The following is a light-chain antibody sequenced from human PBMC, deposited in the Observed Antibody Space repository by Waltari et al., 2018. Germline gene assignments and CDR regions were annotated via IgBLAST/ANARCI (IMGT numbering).Light chain of an antibody. Sequence: QPVLTQSSSASASLGSSVKLTCTLSSGHSSYIIAWPPQQPGKAPRYLMKLEGSGSYNKGSGVPDRFSGSSSGADRYLTISNLQSEDEADYYCETWDSNSWVFGGGTKLTVL. CDR2: LEGSGSY. V-gene: IGLV4-60*03. CDR1: SGHSSYI. J-gene: IGLJ3*02. CDR3: ETWDSNSWV.